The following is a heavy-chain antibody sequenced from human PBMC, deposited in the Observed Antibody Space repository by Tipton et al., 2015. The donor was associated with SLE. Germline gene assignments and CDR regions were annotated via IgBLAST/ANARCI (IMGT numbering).Heavy chain of an antibody. J-gene: IGHJ4*02. CDR2: INHSGST. V-gene: IGHV4-34*01. CDR3: ARASGNVPFDY. Sequence: TLSLTCTVSGGSISSYYWSWIRQPPGKGLEWIGEINHSGSTNYNPSLKSRVTISVDTSKNQFSLKLSSVTAADTAVYYCARASGNVPFDYWGQGTLVTVSS. CDR1: GGSISSYY. D-gene: IGHD3-10*01.